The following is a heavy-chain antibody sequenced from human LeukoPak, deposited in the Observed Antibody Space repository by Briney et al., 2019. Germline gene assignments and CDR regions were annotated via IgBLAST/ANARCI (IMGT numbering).Heavy chain of an antibody. V-gene: IGHV3-7*01. CDR2: IKQDGSEK. CDR1: GFTFSSYW. CDR3: ASAEYSSSGYYYYGMDV. Sequence: GGSLRLSCAASGFTFSSYWMSWVRQAPGKGLEWVANIKQDGSEKYYVDSVKGRFTISRDNAKNSLYLQMNSLRAEDTAVYYCASAEYSSSGYYYYGMDVWGQGTTVTVPS. D-gene: IGHD6-13*01. J-gene: IGHJ6*02.